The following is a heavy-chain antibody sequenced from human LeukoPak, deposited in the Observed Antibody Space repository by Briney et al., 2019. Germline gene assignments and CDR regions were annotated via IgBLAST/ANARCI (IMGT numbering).Heavy chain of an antibody. CDR1: GGSISSYY. CDR2: IYYSGST. D-gene: IGHD3-10*01. V-gene: IGHV4-59*08. CDR3: ASRLYYYGSGSPGGAFDI. J-gene: IGHJ3*02. Sequence: PSETLSLTCTVSGGSISSYYWSWIRQPPGKGLEWIGYIYYSGSTNYNPSLKSRVTISVDTSKNQFSLKLSSVTAADTAVYYCASRLYYYGSGSPGGAFDIWGQGTMVTVSS.